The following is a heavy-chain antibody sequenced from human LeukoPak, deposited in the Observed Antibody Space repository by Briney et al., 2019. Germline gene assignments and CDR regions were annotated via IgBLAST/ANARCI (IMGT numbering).Heavy chain of an antibody. CDR2: IIPIFGTA. CDR3: ARDLSLRDAGYYYMDV. J-gene: IGHJ6*03. Sequence: SVKVSCKASGGTFSSYAISWVRQAPGQGLEWMGGIIPIFGTANYAQKFQVRVTITTDESTSTAYMELSSLRSEDTAVYYCARDLSLRDAGYYYMDVWGKGTTVTVSS. CDR1: GGTFSSYA. D-gene: IGHD2-2*01. V-gene: IGHV1-69*05.